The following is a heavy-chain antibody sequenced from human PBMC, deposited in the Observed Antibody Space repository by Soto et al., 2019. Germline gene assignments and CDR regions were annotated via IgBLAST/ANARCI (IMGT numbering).Heavy chain of an antibody. J-gene: IGHJ6*03. D-gene: IGHD2-2*01. CDR1: GFTFSNAW. Sequence: PGGSLRLSCAASGFTFSNAWMSWVRQAPGKGLEWVSYISSSGSTIYYADSVKGRFTISRDNAKNSLYLQMNSLRAEDTAVYYCARDRYCSSTSCYYYYMDVWGKGTTVTVSS. CDR2: ISSSGSTI. CDR3: ARDRYCSSTSCYYYYMDV. V-gene: IGHV3-11*01.